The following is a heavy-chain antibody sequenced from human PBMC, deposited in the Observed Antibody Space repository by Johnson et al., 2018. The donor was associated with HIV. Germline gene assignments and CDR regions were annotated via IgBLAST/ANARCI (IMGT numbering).Heavy chain of an antibody. CDR3: TRSKLQFLAPDAFDL. V-gene: IGHV3-20*04. CDR1: GFTFDEYD. Sequence: EQLVESGGGVVRPGGSLRLSCAASGFTFDEYDMSWVRQGPGKGLEWVSGITWNGGGTGYADSVKGRFTISRDNAKNSLYLQMDSLRPEDTALYYCTRSKLQFLAPDAFDLWGQGTMVTVSS. J-gene: IGHJ3*01. D-gene: IGHD5-24*01. CDR2: ITWNGGGT.